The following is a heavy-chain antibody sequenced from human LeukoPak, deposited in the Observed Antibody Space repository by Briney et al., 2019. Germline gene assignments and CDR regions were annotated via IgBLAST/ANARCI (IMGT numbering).Heavy chain of an antibody. CDR3: AKGEYYYDSSGYYFDY. CDR2: ISGSGGST. V-gene: IGHV3-23*01. CDR1: GFTFSSYA. J-gene: IGHJ4*02. Sequence: GGSLRLSCAASGFTFSSYAMSWVRQAPGKGLEWVSAISGSGGSTYYADSVKGRFTIPRDNSKNTLYLQMNSLRAEDTAVYYCAKGEYYYDSSGYYFDYWGQGTLVTVSS. D-gene: IGHD3-22*01.